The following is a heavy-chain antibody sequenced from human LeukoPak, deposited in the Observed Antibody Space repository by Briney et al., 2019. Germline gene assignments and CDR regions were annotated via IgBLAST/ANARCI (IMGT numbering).Heavy chain of an antibody. J-gene: IGHJ2*01. Sequence: SETLSLTCTVSGGSISSYYWSWIRQPAGKGLEWIGRIYTSGGTDYNPSLKSRVIMSVDTSKNHLSLKLTSVTAADTAVYYCARDVGRYTYGYRPTEVYWYFDLWGRGTLVTVSS. CDR1: GGSISSYY. CDR3: ARDVGRYTYGYRPTEVYWYFDL. V-gene: IGHV4-4*07. CDR2: IYTSGGT. D-gene: IGHD5-18*01.